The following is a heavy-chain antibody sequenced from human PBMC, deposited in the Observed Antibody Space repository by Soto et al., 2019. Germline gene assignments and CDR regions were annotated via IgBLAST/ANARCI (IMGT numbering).Heavy chain of an antibody. J-gene: IGHJ2*01. D-gene: IGHD6-19*01. CDR1: GGTFNSYA. CDR2: IIPIFRST. V-gene: IGHV1-69*06. CDR3: ARVRHPAYGSGWRSLYWYCDL. Sequence: QVQLVQSGAEVKKPGSSVKVSCKASGGTFNSYALTWVRQAPGHGLEWMGGIIPIFRSTNYAQKFQGRVTITANRSTSTSYMELSSLRSDDTAVYYCARVRHPAYGSGWRSLYWYCDLWGRCTLVTVSS.